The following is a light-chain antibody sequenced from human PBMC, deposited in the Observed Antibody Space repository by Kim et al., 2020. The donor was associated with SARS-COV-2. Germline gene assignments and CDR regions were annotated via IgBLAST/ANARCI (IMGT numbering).Light chain of an antibody. Sequence: EIVMTQSPATLSVSTGERATLSCRASQSVTSNLAWYQQKPGQAPRLLIYGASTRATGVPARFSGSGSGTEFTLSISSLQSEDFAVYYSQQYNNWPLTFGGGTKVDIK. CDR3: QQYNNWPLT. CDR1: QSVTSN. CDR2: GAS. J-gene: IGKJ4*01. V-gene: IGKV3-15*01.